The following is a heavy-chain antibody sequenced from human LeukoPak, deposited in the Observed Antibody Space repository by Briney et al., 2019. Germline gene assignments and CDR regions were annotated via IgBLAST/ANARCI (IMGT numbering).Heavy chain of an antibody. CDR2: ISYDGSNK. Sequence: GGSLRLSCAASGFTFSSYAMHWVRQAPGKGLEWVAAISYDGSNKYYADSVKGRFTISRDNAKNTLYLQMNSLRADDTAVYYCARSRWLDAFDYWGQGTLVTVSS. CDR3: ARSRWLDAFDY. J-gene: IGHJ4*02. D-gene: IGHD6-19*01. CDR1: GFTFSSYA. V-gene: IGHV3-30*04.